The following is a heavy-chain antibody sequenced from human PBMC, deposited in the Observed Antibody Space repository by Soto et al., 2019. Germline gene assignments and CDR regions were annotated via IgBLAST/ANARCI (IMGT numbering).Heavy chain of an antibody. J-gene: IGHJ5*01. V-gene: IGHV4-30-4*01. CDR3: ARSMVRGGWFDS. CDR1: SGSNSRGDYY. D-gene: IGHD3-10*01. Sequence: SETLSLTCAVTSGSNSRGDYYWRWIRQPPGKGLEWIGYIYHTGRDYYEPSLKSRATISIDTSKNQFSLKLNSVTAADTAIYFCARSMVRGGWFDSWGQGTLVTVSS. CDR2: IYHTGRD.